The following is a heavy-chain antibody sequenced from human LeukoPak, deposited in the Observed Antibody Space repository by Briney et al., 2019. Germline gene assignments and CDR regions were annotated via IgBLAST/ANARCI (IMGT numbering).Heavy chain of an antibody. J-gene: IGHJ4*02. Sequence: GASVKVSCKASGYSFVGYGITWVRQAPGQGLEWMGWISASNGNTNCAQILQGRVTLTTDTSTSTAYMELRSLTSDDTAVYYCARVNLYYGSDYWGQGTLVTVSS. D-gene: IGHD3-3*01. CDR1: GYSFVGYG. CDR3: ARVNLYYGSDY. V-gene: IGHV1-18*01. CDR2: ISASNGNT.